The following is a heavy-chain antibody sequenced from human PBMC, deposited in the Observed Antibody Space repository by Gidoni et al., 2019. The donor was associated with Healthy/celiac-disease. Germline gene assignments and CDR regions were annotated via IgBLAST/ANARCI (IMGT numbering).Heavy chain of an antibody. D-gene: IGHD2-2*01. Sequence: QLQLQESGPGLVKPSETLSLTCTVSGGSISSSRSYWGWIRQPPGKGLEWIGSSYYSGSTYYNPALKSRVTISVDTSKNQFSLKLSSVTAADTAVYYCARVGVVPAAIGHYWGQGTLVTVSS. V-gene: IGHV4-39*01. CDR3: ARVGVVPAAIGHY. CDR2: SYYSGST. CDR1: GGSISSSRSY. J-gene: IGHJ4*02.